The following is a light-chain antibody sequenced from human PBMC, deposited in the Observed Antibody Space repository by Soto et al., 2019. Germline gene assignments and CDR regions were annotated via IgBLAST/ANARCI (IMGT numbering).Light chain of an antibody. V-gene: IGLV1-51*01. CDR2: DNN. CDR1: ASNIGNNY. J-gene: IGLJ7*01. CDR3: GTWDSSLSAGV. Sequence: QSVLTQPPSVSAAPGQKVTISSPGSASNIGNNYVSWYQQLPGTAPKLLIYDNNKRPSGIPDRFSGSKSGTSATLGITGLQTGDEADYYCGTWDSSLSAGVFGTGTQLTVL.